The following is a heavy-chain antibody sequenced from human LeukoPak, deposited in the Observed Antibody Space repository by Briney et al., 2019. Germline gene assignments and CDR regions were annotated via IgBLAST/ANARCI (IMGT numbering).Heavy chain of an antibody. CDR2: ISYDGSNK. CDR1: GFTFSSYA. Sequence: GGSLRLSCAASGFTFSSYAMHWVRQAPGKGLEWVAVISYDGSNKYYADSVKGRFTISGDNSKNTLYLQMNSLRAEDTAVYYCAREIFIAAADYWGQGTLVTVSS. D-gene: IGHD6-13*01. CDR3: AREIFIAAADY. J-gene: IGHJ4*02. V-gene: IGHV3-30-3*01.